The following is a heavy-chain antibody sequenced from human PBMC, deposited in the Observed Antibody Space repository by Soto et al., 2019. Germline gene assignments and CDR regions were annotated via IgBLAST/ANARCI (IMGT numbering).Heavy chain of an antibody. J-gene: IGHJ6*02. CDR3: ARDHLILPAHDFFYGSDV. Sequence: PGGSLRLSCEVSGFIFSMYSMSWVRQTPGKGLEWAAKIPQDGVDGHYADAVKGRFTISRDNGKNSLYLQMNNLRAEDTAVYYCARDHLILPAHDFFYGSDVWGRGATVTVSS. CDR1: GFIFSMYS. D-gene: IGHD2-21*02. CDR2: IPQDGVDG. V-gene: IGHV3-7*03.